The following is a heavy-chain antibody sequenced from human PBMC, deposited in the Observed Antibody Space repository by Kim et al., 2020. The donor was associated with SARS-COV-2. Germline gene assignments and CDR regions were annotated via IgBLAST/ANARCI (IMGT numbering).Heavy chain of an antibody. J-gene: IGHJ4*02. D-gene: IGHD3-22*01. V-gene: IGHV3-43*02. CDR2: ISGDGGST. Sequence: GGSLRLSCAASGFTFDDYAMHWVRQAPGKGLEWVSLISGDGGSTYYADSVKGRFTISRDNSKNSLYLQMNSLRTEDTALYYCAKDTGYYYDSSGEQGPFDYWGQGTLVTVSS. CDR3: AKDTGYYYDSSGEQGPFDY. CDR1: GFTFDDYA.